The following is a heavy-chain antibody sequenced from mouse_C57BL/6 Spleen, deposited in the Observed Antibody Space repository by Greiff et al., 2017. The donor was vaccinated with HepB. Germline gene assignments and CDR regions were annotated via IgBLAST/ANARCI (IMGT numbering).Heavy chain of an antibody. CDR3: ALSYYGSRYYAMDY. J-gene: IGHJ4*01. CDR1: GYTFTDHI. Sequence: QVQLQQSGAELASPGASVTLSCKASGYTFTDHIMNWVKKRPGQGLEWIGRIYPVSGETNYNQKFMGKATLSVDRSSSTVYMVLNSLTSEDPAVYYCALSYYGSRYYAMDYWGQGTSVTVSS. CDR2: IYPVSGET. V-gene: IGHV1-11*01. D-gene: IGHD1-1*01.